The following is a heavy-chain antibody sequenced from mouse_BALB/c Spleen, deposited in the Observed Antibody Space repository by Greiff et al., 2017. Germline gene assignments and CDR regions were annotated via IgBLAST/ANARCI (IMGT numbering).Heavy chain of an antibody. CDR3: ARGSYYEAMDY. J-gene: IGHJ4*01. Sequence: EVKLQESGGGLVQPGGSLKLSCAASGFTFSSYGMSWVRQTPDKRLELVATINSNGGSTYYPDSVKGRFTISRDNAKNTLYLQMSSLKSEDTAMYYCARGSYYEAMDYWGQGTSVTVSS. V-gene: IGHV5-6-3*01. D-gene: IGHD2-10*01. CDR2: INSNGGST. CDR1: GFTFSSYG.